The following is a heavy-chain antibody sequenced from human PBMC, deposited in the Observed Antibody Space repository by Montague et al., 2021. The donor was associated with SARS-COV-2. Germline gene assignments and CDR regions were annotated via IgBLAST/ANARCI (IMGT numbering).Heavy chain of an antibody. Sequence: SETLSLTCSVSGYFIGTCYYWGWILQSPRKGLEWIGSNYLHGNAYYNPSLNSRVTISLDTSNNQFSLRLTSVTTSDTAVYYCSRGRVTRAGFDYWGQGIRVIVSS. D-gene: IGHD2-21*02. J-gene: IGHJ4*02. CDR2: NYLHGNA. V-gene: IGHV4-38-2*02. CDR3: SRGRVTRAGFDY. CDR1: GYFIGTCYY.